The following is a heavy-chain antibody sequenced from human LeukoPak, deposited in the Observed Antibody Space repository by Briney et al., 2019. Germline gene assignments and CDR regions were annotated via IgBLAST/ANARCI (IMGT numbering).Heavy chain of an antibody. CDR1: GXSISSRSYY. D-gene: IGHD2-2*01. V-gene: IGHV4-39*01. CDR2: IYYSGST. Sequence: SETLSLTCTVSGXSISSRSYYWGWIRQPPGKGLEWIGTIYYSGSTYYNPSLKSRVTISVDTSKNQFSLKLSSVTAADTAVYYCARHDCSSTSCYADYWGQGTLVTVSS. CDR3: ARHDCSSTSCYADY. J-gene: IGHJ4*02.